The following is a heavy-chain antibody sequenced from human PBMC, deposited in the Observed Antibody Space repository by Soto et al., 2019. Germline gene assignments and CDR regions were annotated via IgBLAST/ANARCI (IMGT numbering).Heavy chain of an antibody. CDR3: ARVRPMVRGVINAFDI. J-gene: IGHJ3*02. D-gene: IGHD3-10*01. Sequence: ASVKVSCKASGYTFTSYAMHWVRQAPGQRLEWMGWINAGNGNTKYSQKFQGRVTITRDTSASTAYMELSSLRSEDTAVYYCARVRPMVRGVINAFDIWGQGTMVTVSS. CDR1: GYTFTSYA. V-gene: IGHV1-3*01. CDR2: INAGNGNT.